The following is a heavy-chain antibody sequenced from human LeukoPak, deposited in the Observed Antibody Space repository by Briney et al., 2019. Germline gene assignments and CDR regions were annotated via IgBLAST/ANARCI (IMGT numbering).Heavy chain of an antibody. CDR3: AKARSNYFIADAFDI. CDR2: ITSDGSGT. CDR1: GFTFSSYW. Sequence: GGSLRLSCAGSGFTFSSYWMFWVHQAPGKGLEWLSRITSDGSGTNYADSVKGRFTISRDNSKNTLYLQMNSLRAEDTAVYYCAKARSNYFIADAFDIWGQGTMVTVSS. V-gene: IGHV3-74*01. J-gene: IGHJ3*02. D-gene: IGHD4-11*01.